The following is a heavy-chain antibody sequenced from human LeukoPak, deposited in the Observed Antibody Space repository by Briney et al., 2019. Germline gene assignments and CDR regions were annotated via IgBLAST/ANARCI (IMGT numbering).Heavy chain of an antibody. Sequence: ASVKVSCKASRYTFTSYYVLWVRQAPGQGLEWMGIINPSGGTTKYAQKFQGRVTMTRDTSTSTVHMELSSLRSEDTAVYYCARVRGGGHYFDYWGQGALVTVPS. CDR2: INPSGGTT. D-gene: IGHD3-16*01. V-gene: IGHV1-46*01. CDR3: ARVRGGGHYFDY. CDR1: RYTFTSYY. J-gene: IGHJ4*02.